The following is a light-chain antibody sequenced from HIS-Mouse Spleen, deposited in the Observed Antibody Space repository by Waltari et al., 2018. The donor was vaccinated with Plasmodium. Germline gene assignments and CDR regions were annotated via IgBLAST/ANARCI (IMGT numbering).Light chain of an antibody. J-gene: IGLJ1*01. CDR1: SSDVGSYHL. CDR3: CSYAGSSYV. V-gene: IGLV2-23*01. Sequence: QSALTQPASVSGSSAQSITLSCTGTSSDVGSYHLVPWYQQPPGKAPKLMIYEGSKRPSGFSNRFSGSKSGNTASLTISGLQAEDEADYYCCSYAGSSYVFGTGTKVTVL. CDR2: EGS.